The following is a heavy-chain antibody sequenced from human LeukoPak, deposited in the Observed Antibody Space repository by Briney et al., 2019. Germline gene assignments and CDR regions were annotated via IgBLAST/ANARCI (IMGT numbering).Heavy chain of an antibody. J-gene: IGHJ4*02. CDR3: AREDCSGGSCYNHY. CDR2: IYYSGST. V-gene: IGHV4-61*01. CDR1: GYSISSGNY. Sequence: PSGTLSLTCTVSGYSISSGNYWGWIRQPPGKGLEWIGYIYYSGSTNYNPSLKSRVTISVDTSKNQFSLKLSSVTAADTAVYYCAREDCSGGSCYNHYWGQGTLVTVSS. D-gene: IGHD2-15*01.